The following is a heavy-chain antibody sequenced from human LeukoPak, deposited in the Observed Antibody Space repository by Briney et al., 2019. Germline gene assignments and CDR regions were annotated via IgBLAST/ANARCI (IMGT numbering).Heavy chain of an antibody. CDR3: ARGSGSGSYPHNWFDP. Sequence: ASVKVSCKASGYTFTSYGISWVRQAPGQGLEWMGWISAYNGNTNYAQKLQGRVTMTTDTSTSTAYMELWSLRSDDTAVYYCARGSGSGSYPHNWFDPWGQGTLVTVSS. CDR2: ISAYNGNT. V-gene: IGHV1-18*01. J-gene: IGHJ5*02. D-gene: IGHD3-10*01. CDR1: GYTFTSYG.